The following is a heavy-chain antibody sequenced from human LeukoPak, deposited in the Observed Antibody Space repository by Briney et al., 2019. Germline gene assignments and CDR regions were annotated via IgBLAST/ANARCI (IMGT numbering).Heavy chain of an antibody. Sequence: GGALSLSCSASRFTFSSYAMHSVRQAPGRGVEDVSAISINGGRTYYADSVKGGFTISRDNYKNTLYLQMSSLRAEDTGVYYCVKDGQYSSSRYDYWGQGTLVTVSS. V-gene: IGHV3-64D*06. CDR3: VKDGQYSSSRYDY. CDR2: ISINGGRT. J-gene: IGHJ4*02. CDR1: RFTFSSYA. D-gene: IGHD6-13*01.